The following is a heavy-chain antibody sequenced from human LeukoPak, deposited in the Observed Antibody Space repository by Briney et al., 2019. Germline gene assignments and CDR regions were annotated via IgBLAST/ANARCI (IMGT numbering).Heavy chain of an antibody. CDR2: ITGSGGTS. J-gene: IGHJ4*02. Sequence: PGGSLRLSCAASGFIFRNYAMSWVRQAPGKGLEWVSAITGSGGTSWYADSVKGHFTISRDNSKNTLYLQMNSLGADDTAVYYCAKWGGYDGLTGYYDSDCWGQGTLVTVSS. V-gene: IGHV3-23*01. CDR1: GFIFRNYA. CDR3: AKWGGYDGLTGYYDSDC. D-gene: IGHD3-9*01.